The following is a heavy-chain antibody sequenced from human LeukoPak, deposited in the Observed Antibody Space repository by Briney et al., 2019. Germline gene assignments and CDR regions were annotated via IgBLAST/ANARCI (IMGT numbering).Heavy chain of an antibody. Sequence: ASVKVSXKASGYTFTTYGISWVRQAPGQGLEWMGWISGYKGNTIYAQKLQGRVTMTTDTSTSTAYMDLGSLRPDDTAVYYCARDHVPRGDGYNYYEYWGQGTLVTVPS. CDR1: GYTFTTYG. V-gene: IGHV1-18*01. J-gene: IGHJ4*02. CDR2: ISGYKGNT. D-gene: IGHD5-24*01. CDR3: ARDHVPRGDGYNYYEY.